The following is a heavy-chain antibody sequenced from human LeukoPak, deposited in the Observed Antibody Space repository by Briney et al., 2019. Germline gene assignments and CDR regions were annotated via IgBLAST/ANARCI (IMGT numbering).Heavy chain of an antibody. D-gene: IGHD4-17*01. Sequence: SETLSLTCTVSGGSISTYYWSWIRQPAGKGLEWIGRIYTSGSTNYNPSLKSRVTISLDTSKNQFSLKLSSVTAADTAVYYCANSIDFDYGDYYFDYWGQGALVTISS. CDR2: IYTSGST. V-gene: IGHV4-4*07. CDR1: GGSISTYY. CDR3: ANSIDFDYGDYYFDY. J-gene: IGHJ4*02.